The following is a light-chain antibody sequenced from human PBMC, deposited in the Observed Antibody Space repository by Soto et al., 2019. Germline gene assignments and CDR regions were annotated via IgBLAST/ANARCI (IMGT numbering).Light chain of an antibody. CDR3: AAWDDSLNGAYV. V-gene: IGLV1-44*01. CDR2: SNN. CDR1: SSNIGSHT. J-gene: IGLJ1*01. Sequence: QSVLTQPPSASGTPGQRVTISCSGSSSNIGSHTVNWYQQFPGTAPKLLIYSNNQRPSGVPDRFSGSKSGTSASLAIGGLQSEDEADYYCAAWDDSLNGAYVFGTGTKITVL.